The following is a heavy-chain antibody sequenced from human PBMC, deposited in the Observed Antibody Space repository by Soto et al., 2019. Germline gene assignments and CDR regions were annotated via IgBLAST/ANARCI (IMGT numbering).Heavy chain of an antibody. V-gene: IGHV3-30*18. CDR3: AKGLVSSSWYPHPTYDGMDV. CDR1: GFTFSSYG. J-gene: IGHJ6*02. D-gene: IGHD6-13*01. CDR2: ISYDGSNK. Sequence: GGSLRLSCAASGFTFSSYGMHWVRQAPGKGLEWVAVISYDGSNKYYADSVKDRFTISRDNSKNTLYLQMNSLRAEDTAVYYCAKGLVSSSWYPHPTYDGMDVWGQGTTVTVSS.